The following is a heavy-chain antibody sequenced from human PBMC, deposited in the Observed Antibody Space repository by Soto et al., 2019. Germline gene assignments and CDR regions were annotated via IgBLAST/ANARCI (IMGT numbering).Heavy chain of an antibody. CDR3: AKERSGSYYPPLDY. J-gene: IGHJ4*02. Sequence: GGSLRLSCAASGFTFSNYDMHWVRQATGKGLEWVSAIDIAGDTYYPDSVKGRFTISREKAKNTLYLQMNSLRAEDTAVYYCAKERSGSYYPPLDYWGQGTLVTVSS. CDR2: IDIAGDT. D-gene: IGHD1-26*01. CDR1: GFTFSNYD. V-gene: IGHV3-13*01.